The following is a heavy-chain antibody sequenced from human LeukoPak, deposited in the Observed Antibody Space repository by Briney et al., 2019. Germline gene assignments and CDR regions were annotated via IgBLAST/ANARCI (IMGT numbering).Heavy chain of an antibody. CDR3: AREPVNYGDYSTTPR. CDR1: GGSISSGSYY. Sequence: SETLSLTCTVSGGSISSGSYYWSWIRQPPGKGLEWIGEINHSGSTNYNPSLKSRVTISVDTSKNQFSLKLSSVTAADTAVYYCAREPVNYGDYSTTPRWGQGTLVTVSS. J-gene: IGHJ4*02. V-gene: IGHV4-39*07. CDR2: INHSGST. D-gene: IGHD4-17*01.